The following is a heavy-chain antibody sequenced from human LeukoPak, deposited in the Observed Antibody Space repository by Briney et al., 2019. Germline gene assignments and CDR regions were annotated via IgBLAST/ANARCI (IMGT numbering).Heavy chain of an antibody. CDR1: GGPISSSSFY. CDR3: ARDAITGIYPKNYYDRYWGPGDWFDP. J-gene: IGHJ5*02. V-gene: IGHV4-39*07. D-gene: IGHD3-22*01. CDR2: IYYRGST. Sequence: SETLSLTCTVSGGPISSSSFYWGWFRQPPGKGLEWIGSIYYRGSTYYNPSLKSRVTISVDTSKNQFSLKLSSVTAADTAVYYCARDAITGIYPKNYYDRYWGPGDWFDPWGQGTLVTVSS.